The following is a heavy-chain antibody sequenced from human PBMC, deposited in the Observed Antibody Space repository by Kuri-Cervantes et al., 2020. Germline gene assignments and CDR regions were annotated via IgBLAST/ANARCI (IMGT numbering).Heavy chain of an antibody. J-gene: IGHJ4*02. CDR2: IIPIFGTA. CDR3: ARGITIFGVVTEYYFDY. CDR1: GYTFTSYA. Sequence: SVKVSCKASGYTFTSYAIHWVRQAPGQRLEWMGGIIPIFGTANYAQKFQGRVTITADKSTSTAYMELSSLRSEDTAVYYCARGITIFGVVTEYYFDYWGQGTLVTVSS. D-gene: IGHD3-3*01. V-gene: IGHV1-69*06.